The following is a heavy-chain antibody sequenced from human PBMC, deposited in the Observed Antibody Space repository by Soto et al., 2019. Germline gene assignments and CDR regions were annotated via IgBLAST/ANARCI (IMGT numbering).Heavy chain of an antibody. D-gene: IGHD4-17*01. CDR1: GFSFSTYS. CDR2: LSGGGANT. CDR3: ARWSGYADA. V-gene: IGHV3-23*01. Sequence: PWGSLSLSCAASGFSFSTYSMAWVRQAAGKGPQWVSGLSGGGANTFYIDSVRGRFTISVDISRNAVFLQMDSLRVDDTAVYYCARWSGYADAWGRGTLVTVSS. J-gene: IGHJ4*02.